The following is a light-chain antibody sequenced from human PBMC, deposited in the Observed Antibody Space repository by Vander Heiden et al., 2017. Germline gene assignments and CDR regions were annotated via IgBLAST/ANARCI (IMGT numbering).Light chain of an antibody. Sequence: QSALTQPASVSGSPGQSITISCTGTSSDVGGYKYVSWYQQHPGKAPMLMMYDVSNRPSGVSDRFSGSKSGNTASLTISGLQAEDEANYYCSSCTTNRGVVFGGGTKLTVL. J-gene: IGLJ2*01. V-gene: IGLV2-14*03. CDR3: SSCTTNRGVV. CDR2: DVS. CDR1: SSDVGGYKY.